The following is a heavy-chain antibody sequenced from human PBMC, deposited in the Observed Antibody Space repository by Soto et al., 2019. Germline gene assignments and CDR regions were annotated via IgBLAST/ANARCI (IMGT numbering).Heavy chain of an antibody. Sequence: SETLSLTCTVSGGSISSYYWSWIRQPPGKGLEWIGYIYYSGSTNYNPSLKSRVTISVDTSKNQFSLKLSSVTAADTAVYYCARQGYCSGGSCYRHRGYFDLWGRGTLVTVSS. CDR1: GGSISSYY. D-gene: IGHD2-15*01. CDR3: ARQGYCSGGSCYRHRGYFDL. CDR2: IYYSGST. V-gene: IGHV4-59*08. J-gene: IGHJ2*01.